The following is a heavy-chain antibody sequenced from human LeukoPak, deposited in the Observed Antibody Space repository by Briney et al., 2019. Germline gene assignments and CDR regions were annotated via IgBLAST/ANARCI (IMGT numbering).Heavy chain of an antibody. J-gene: IGHJ4*02. Sequence: SETLSLTCSVSGGSISSGSYYWGWIRQPPGKGLEWIGNIYYNGSTYYNPSLKSRVTISVDTSKNQFSLKMSSVTAADTAVYYCARGLAYYYDSSAYFLDYWGQGTLVTVSS. D-gene: IGHD3-22*01. V-gene: IGHV4-39*01. CDR3: ARGLAYYYDSSAYFLDY. CDR2: IYYNGST. CDR1: GGSISSGSYY.